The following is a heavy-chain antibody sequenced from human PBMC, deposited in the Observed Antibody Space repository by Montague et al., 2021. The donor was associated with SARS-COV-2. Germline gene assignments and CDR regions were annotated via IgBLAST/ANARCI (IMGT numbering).Heavy chain of an antibody. CDR2: IYYSGST. J-gene: IGHJ4*02. CDR1: GGSISSYY. Sequence: SETLSLTCTVSGGSISSYYWSWIRQPPGKGLEWIGYIYYSGSTNYNPSLKSRVTISVDTSKNQFSLKLSSVTAADTAVYYCAREPDYGDYFDYWGQGTLVTV. CDR3: AREPDYGDYFDY. V-gene: IGHV4-59*01. D-gene: IGHD4-17*01.